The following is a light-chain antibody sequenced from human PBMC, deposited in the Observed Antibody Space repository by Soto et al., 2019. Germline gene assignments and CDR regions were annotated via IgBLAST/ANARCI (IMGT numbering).Light chain of an antibody. J-gene: IGKJ3*01. V-gene: IGKV3-20*01. CDR1: QSVSSSY. Sequence: EIVLTQSPGTLSLSPGERATLSCRASQSVSSSYLAWYQQKPGQTPRLLFYGASSRATGIPDRFSGSGSGTDFTLTISRLEPEDFAVYYCQQYGSSPFTFCPGTKVDIK. CDR3: QQYGSSPFT. CDR2: GAS.